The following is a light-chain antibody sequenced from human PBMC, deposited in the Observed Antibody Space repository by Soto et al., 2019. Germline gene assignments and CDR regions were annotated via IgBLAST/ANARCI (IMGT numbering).Light chain of an antibody. V-gene: IGKV3-15*01. CDR3: QQYHNWWT. Sequence: EIVMTQSPATLSVSPGERATLSCRASESVSSNLAWYQQKPGQAPRLFIYDASTRATGIPARFTGSGSGTEFTLTITSLQSEDFGVYHCQQYHNWWTFGQGTKVDIK. J-gene: IGKJ1*01. CDR2: DAS. CDR1: ESVSSN.